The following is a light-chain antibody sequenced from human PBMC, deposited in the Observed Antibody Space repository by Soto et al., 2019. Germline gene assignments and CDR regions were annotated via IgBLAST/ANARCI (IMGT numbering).Light chain of an antibody. V-gene: IGKV1-33*01. CDR1: QDINDR. Sequence: DIQMTQSASSLSASVGDRVTITCQASQDINDRLNWYQQKPGKAPKILISDASSLETGVPSRFSGDGSGTDFTLPINNLQPEDFATYHCQQFDSLPYTFGQGTSLEI. CDR2: DAS. CDR3: QQFDSLPYT. J-gene: IGKJ2*01.